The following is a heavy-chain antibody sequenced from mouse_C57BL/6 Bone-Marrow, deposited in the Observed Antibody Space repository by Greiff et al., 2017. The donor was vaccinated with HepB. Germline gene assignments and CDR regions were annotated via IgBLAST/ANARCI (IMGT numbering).Heavy chain of an antibody. Sequence: VQGVESGAELVKPGASVKLSCKASGYTFTEYTIHWVKQRSGQGLGWIGWFYPGSGSIKYNEKFKDKATLTADKSSSTVYMERSRWTSEDSAVYFCARHEEDYGSIPAWFAYWGQGTLVTVSA. CDR2: FYPGSGSI. J-gene: IGHJ3*01. CDR3: ARHEEDYGSIPAWFAY. CDR1: GYTFTEYT. V-gene: IGHV1-62-2*01. D-gene: IGHD1-1*01.